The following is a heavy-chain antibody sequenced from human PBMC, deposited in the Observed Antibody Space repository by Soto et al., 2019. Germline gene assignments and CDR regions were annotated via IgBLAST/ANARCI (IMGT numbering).Heavy chain of an antibody. CDR2: INGYNGNT. J-gene: IGHJ4*02. D-gene: IGHD6-19*01. CDR1: GYTFTTYG. CDR3: ARDPVAGTYFDY. V-gene: IGHV1-18*01. Sequence: QVQLVQSGAEVKKPGASVKVSCKASGYTFTTYGISWVRQAPGQGLEWMGWINGYNGNTNYAQKLQGRVTMTTDTATSTAYMELRSLRSDHTAVYYCARDPVAGTYFDYWGQGTLVTVSS.